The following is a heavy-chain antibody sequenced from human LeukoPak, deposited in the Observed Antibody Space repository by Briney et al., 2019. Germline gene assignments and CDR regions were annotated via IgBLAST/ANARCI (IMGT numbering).Heavy chain of an antibody. CDR1: GGSITGGGYS. J-gene: IGHJ6*03. CDR3: ARVPRSYYYYYYMDV. Sequence: SQTLSLTCTVSGGSITGGGYSWSWIRQPPGKGLEWIGYIYHSGSTYYNPSLKSRVTISVDRSKNQFSLKLSSVTATDTAVYYCARVPRSYYYYYYMDVWGKGTTVTVSS. CDR2: IYHSGST. V-gene: IGHV4-30-2*01.